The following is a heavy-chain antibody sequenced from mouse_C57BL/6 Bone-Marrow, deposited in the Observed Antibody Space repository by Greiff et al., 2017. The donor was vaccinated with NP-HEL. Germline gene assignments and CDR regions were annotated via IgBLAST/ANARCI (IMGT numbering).Heavy chain of an antibody. CDR3: AKNSGRRGYYFDY. J-gene: IGHJ2*01. V-gene: IGHV2-5*01. Sequence: QVQLQQSGPGLVQPSQCLSITCTVSGFSLTSYGVHWVRQSPGKGLEWLGVIWRGGSTDYNAAFMSRLSITKDNSKSQVFFKMNSLQADDTAIYYCAKNSGRRGYYFDYWGQGTTLTVSS. CDR1: GFSLTSYG. CDR2: IWRGGST.